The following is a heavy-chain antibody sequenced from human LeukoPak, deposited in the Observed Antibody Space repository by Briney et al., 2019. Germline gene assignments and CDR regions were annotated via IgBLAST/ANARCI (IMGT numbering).Heavy chain of an antibody. J-gene: IGHJ2*01. Sequence: SETLSLTCTLSAGSISSSSNYWGWIRQPPGKGLEWFGRIYYSGSTHYNPSLKSRVTISVDTSNNQFSLKLNSVTAADTAVYYCARRSVYWYFDLWGRGTLVTVSS. CDR2: IYYSGST. CDR1: AGSISSSSNY. CDR3: ARRSVYWYFDL. D-gene: IGHD2-8*01. V-gene: IGHV4-39*01.